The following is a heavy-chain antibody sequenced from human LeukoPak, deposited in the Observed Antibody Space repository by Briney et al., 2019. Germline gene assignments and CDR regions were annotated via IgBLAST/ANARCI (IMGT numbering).Heavy chain of an antibody. J-gene: IGHJ1*01. V-gene: IGHV3-23*01. Sequence: PGGSLRLSCAASGFTFSSYGMIWVRQAPGKGLEWVSAISGSGGSTYYADSVKGRFTTSRDNSKNTLYLQMNSLRAEDTAVYYCAKEMGYYGSGSYYNVFYFQHWGQGTLVTVSS. CDR1: GFTFSSYG. D-gene: IGHD3-10*01. CDR2: ISGSGGST. CDR3: AKEMGYYGSGSYYNVFYFQH.